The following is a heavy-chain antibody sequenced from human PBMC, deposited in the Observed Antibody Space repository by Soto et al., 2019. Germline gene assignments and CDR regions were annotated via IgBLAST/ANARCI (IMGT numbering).Heavy chain of an antibody. Sequence: QVQLVQSGAGVKKPGASVKVYCKASGYTFTSYAMHWVRQAPGQRLEWMGWINAGNGNTKYSQKFQGRVTITRDTSASTADMELSSLRSEYTAVYYCARGTQLITMIVESSVPNNWFDPWGQGTLVTVSS. J-gene: IGHJ5*02. CDR1: GYTFTSYA. V-gene: IGHV1-3*01. D-gene: IGHD3-22*01. CDR3: ARGTQLITMIVESSVPNNWFDP. CDR2: INAGNGNT.